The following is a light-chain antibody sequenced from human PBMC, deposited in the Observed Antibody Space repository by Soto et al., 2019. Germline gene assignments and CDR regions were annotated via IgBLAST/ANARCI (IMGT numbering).Light chain of an antibody. CDR3: QQSYSTPPFT. V-gene: IGKV1-39*01. CDR2: AAS. J-gene: IGKJ2*01. CDR1: QNVNNY. Sequence: DVQMTQSPSSLSASVGDRVTISCRASQNVNNYLNWYQQKPGKAPKLLIYAASRLQGGVPPRFSGSGSGTDLTLTISSLQPEDFATYYCQQSYSTPPFTFGQGTNLEI.